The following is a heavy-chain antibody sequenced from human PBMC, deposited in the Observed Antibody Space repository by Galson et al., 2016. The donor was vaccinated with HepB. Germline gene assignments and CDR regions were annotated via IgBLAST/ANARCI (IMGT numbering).Heavy chain of an antibody. J-gene: IGHJ6*02. CDR2: ISSSGSTI. V-gene: IGHV3-48*03. CDR1: VFTFSSYE. Sequence: SLRLSCAASVFTFSSYEMNWVRQAPGKGLEWVSYISSSGSTIYYADSVKGRFTISRDNAKNSLYLQMNSLRAEDTAVYYCAREYSYGYYYFYGVDVWGQGTTVTVSS. CDR3: AREYSYGYYYFYGVDV. D-gene: IGHD5-18*01.